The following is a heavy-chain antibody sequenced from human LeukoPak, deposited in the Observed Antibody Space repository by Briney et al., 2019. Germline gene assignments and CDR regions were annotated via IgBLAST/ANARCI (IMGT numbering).Heavy chain of an antibody. J-gene: IGHJ5*02. CDR3: AREGSYYNWLDP. CDR2: NSTNNDDT. Sequence: ASLKVACKASGYTFSSYGIIWVRQAPGQALEWMGWNSTNNDDTKDAQKLQGRVPLTTDTYTSTVYMDLRSLTSGDTAVYYCAREGSYYNWLDPWRQATMVSVPS. D-gene: IGHD3-10*01. V-gene: IGHV1-18*01. CDR1: GYTFSSYG.